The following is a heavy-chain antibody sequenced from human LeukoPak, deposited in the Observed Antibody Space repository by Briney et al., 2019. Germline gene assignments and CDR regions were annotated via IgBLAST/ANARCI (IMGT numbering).Heavy chain of an antibody. V-gene: IGHV4-61*01. CDR1: GGSISSGSYY. CDR2: IYFSGST. CDR3: ARGVVAAPQTFDY. J-gene: IGHJ4*02. Sequence: SETLSLTCTVSGGSISSGSYYWSWIRQPPGKGLEWIGYIYFSGSTNYNPSLKSRVTISVDTSKNQFSLKLSSVTAADTAVYYCARGVVAAPQTFDYWGQGTLVTVSS. D-gene: IGHD2-15*01.